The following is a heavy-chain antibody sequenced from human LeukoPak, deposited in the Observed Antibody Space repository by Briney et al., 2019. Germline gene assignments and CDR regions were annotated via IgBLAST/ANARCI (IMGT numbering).Heavy chain of an antibody. CDR3: ARVYYYDSSGYSWIFDY. V-gene: IGHV4-30-2*01. J-gene: IGHJ4*02. CDR2: IYHSGST. D-gene: IGHD3-22*01. Sequence: SETLSLTCAVSGGSISSGGYSWSWIRQPPGKGLEWIGYIYHSGSTYYSPSLKSRVTISVDRSKDQFSLKLSSVTAADTAVYYCARVYYYDSSGYSWIFDYWGQGTLVAVSS. CDR1: GGSISSGGYS.